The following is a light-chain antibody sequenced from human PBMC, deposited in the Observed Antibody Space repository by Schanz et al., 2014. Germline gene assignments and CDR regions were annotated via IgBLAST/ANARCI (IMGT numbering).Light chain of an antibody. CDR3: QQYGSSPIT. V-gene: IGKV3-15*01. J-gene: IGKJ5*01. Sequence: EIVLTQSPATLSVSPGETATLSCRASQSVITHLAWYQHKPGQAPRLLIYAASTKAPGVPARFSGSGSGTEFTLSISGLQSEDFAVYYCQQYGSSPITFGQGTRLEIK. CDR1: QSVITH. CDR2: AAS.